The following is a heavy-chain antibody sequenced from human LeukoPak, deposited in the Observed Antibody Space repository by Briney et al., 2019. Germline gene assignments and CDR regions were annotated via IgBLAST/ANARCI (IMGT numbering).Heavy chain of an antibody. CDR2: INHSGST. Sequence: SETLSLTCAVYGGSFSGYYWCWIRQPPGKGLEWIGEINHSGSTNYNPSLKSRVTISVDTSKNQFSLKLSSVTAADTAVYYCAREYSSSSFDYWGQGTLVTVSS. V-gene: IGHV4-34*01. CDR1: GGSFSGYY. D-gene: IGHD6-6*01. J-gene: IGHJ4*02. CDR3: AREYSSSSFDY.